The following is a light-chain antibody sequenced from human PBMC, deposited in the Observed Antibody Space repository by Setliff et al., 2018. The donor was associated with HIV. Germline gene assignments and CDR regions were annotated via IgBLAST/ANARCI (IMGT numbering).Light chain of an antibody. CDR3: SSYTSRTPLYV. V-gene: IGLV2-14*02. CDR1: SSDVGSYNL. J-gene: IGLJ1*01. Sequence: QSALAQPASVSGSPGQSITISCTGTSSDVGSYNLVSWYQQHPGKAPKLMIYEVIKRPSGVSNRFSGSKSGNTASLTISGLQAEDEADYYCSSYTSRTPLYVFGTGTKVTVL. CDR2: EVI.